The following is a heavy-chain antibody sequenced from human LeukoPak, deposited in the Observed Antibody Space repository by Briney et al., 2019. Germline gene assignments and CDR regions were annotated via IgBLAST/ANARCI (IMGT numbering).Heavy chain of an antibody. CDR1: GYTFTSYG. D-gene: IGHD3-9*01. J-gene: IGHJ5*02. Sequence: ASVKVSCKASGYTFTSYGINWVRQAPGQGLEWMRWISAYYGNTNYAQKLQGRVTMTTDTSTSTAYMELRSLRSDDTAVYYRARDILTGPNWFDPWGQGTLVTVSS. CDR3: ARDILTGPNWFDP. CDR2: ISAYYGNT. V-gene: IGHV1-18*01.